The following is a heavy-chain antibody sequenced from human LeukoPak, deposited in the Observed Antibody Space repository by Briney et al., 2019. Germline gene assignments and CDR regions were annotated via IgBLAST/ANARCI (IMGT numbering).Heavy chain of an antibody. CDR1: GGSISNYY. J-gene: IGHJ4*02. D-gene: IGHD5-12*01. CDR2: LYYSGST. Sequence: SETLSLTCTVSGGSISNYYWSWIRQPPGKGLEWIGNLYYSGSTYYNPSLKSRVTISVDTSKNQFSLKLSSVTAADTAVYYCARQAISGYDPPPFDSWGQGTLVTVSS. V-gene: IGHV4-59*04. CDR3: ARQAISGYDPPPFDS.